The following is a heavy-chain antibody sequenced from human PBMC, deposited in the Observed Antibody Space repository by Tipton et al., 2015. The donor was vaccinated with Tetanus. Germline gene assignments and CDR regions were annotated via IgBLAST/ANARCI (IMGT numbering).Heavy chain of an antibody. CDR2: VYYTGNT. CDR1: GGSFSGYY. D-gene: IGHD6-19*01. CDR3: GMFRSSFGMDV. J-gene: IGHJ6*02. V-gene: IGHV4-31*11. Sequence: LRLSCAVCGGSFSGYYWSWIRQHPGKGLEWIGYVYYTGNTQYSPSLTSRLSMSVDTSKNQFSLNLSSVTAADTAVYYCGMFRSSFGMDVWGQGTTVTVSS.